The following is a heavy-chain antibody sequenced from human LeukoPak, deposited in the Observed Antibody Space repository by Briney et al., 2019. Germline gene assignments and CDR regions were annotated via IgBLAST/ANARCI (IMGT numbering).Heavy chain of an antibody. CDR3: AREDGSGGRHWDY. CDR1: GYTFTSYY. CDR2: INPSGGST. D-gene: IGHD3-10*01. Sequence: ASVKVSCKASGYTFTSYYMHWVRQAPGQGLEWMGIINPSGGSTSCAQKFQGRVTMTRDTFTSTVYMELSSLRSEDTAVYYCAREDGSGGRHWDYWGQGTLVTVSS. J-gene: IGHJ4*02. V-gene: IGHV1-46*01.